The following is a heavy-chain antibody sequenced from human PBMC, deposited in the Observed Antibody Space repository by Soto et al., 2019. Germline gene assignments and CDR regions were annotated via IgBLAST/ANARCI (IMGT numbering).Heavy chain of an antibody. V-gene: IGHV3-30*04. Sequence: PGGSLRLSCAASGFTFSNYAMGWVRQAPGKGLEWIAAIRDNGSTKYYADSVKGRFTISRDNSKNTLYLQMNSLRAEDTAVYYCAREYGYDILTGYPHFYYYYGMDVWGQGTTVTVSS. CDR1: GFTFSNYA. J-gene: IGHJ6*02. CDR2: IRDNGSTK. D-gene: IGHD3-9*01. CDR3: AREYGYDILTGYPHFYYYYGMDV.